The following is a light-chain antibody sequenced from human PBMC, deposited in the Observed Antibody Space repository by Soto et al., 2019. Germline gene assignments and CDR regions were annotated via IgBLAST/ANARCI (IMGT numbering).Light chain of an antibody. CDR3: QQFSSYPLT. J-gene: IGKJ4*01. CDR2: DTS. Sequence: EIVFTQSPATLSSSPGERATLSCRASQTVSNKLAWYQHKPGQAPRLLIYDTSNRATGIPDRFSGGGSGTDFTLTISRLEPEDFAVYYCQQFSSYPLTFGGGTKVDI. CDR1: QTVSNK. V-gene: IGKV3-11*01.